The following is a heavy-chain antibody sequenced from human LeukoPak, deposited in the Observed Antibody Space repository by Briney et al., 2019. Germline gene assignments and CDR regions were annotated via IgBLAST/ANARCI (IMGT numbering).Heavy chain of an antibody. CDR2: INGDGSST. CDR3: ARGPQRGAAANYYGMDV. D-gene: IGHD2-2*01. V-gene: IGHV3-74*01. CDR1: GFTLSNYW. Sequence: GGSLRLSCAVSGFTLSNYWMHWVRQAPGKGLVWVSRINGDGSSTTYADSVKGRFTIPRNNAKSTLYLQMNSLRADDTAVYYCARGPQRGAAANYYGMDVWGQGTTVTVSS. J-gene: IGHJ6*02.